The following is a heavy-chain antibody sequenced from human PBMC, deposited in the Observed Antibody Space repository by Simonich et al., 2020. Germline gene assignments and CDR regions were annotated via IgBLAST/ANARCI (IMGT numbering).Heavy chain of an antibody. V-gene: IGHV1-2*02. Sequence: QVQLVQSGAEVKKPGASVKVSCKASGYTFTGYYMHWVRQAPGQGLEGMGGINPKSGGTNYAQKFQGRVTMTRDTSISTAYMELSRLRADDTAVYYCARVRFEAFDIWGQGTMVTVSS. CDR2: INPKSGGT. CDR1: GYTFTGYY. J-gene: IGHJ3*02. CDR3: ARVRFEAFDI.